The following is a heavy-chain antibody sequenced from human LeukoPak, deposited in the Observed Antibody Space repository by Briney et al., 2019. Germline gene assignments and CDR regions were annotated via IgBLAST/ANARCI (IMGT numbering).Heavy chain of an antibody. CDR1: GFTFSSYA. Sequence: GGSLRLSCAASGFTFSSYAMHWVRQAPGKGLEWVSYISSSGSTIYYADSVKGRFTISRDNAKNSLYLQMNSLRAEDTAVYYCARVGASGWLRHFDYWGQGTLVTVSS. V-gene: IGHV3-48*04. D-gene: IGHD5-12*01. J-gene: IGHJ4*02. CDR3: ARVGASGWLRHFDY. CDR2: ISSSGSTI.